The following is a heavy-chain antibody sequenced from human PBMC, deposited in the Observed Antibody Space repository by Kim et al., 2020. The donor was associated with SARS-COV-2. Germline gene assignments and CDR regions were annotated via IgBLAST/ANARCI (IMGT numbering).Heavy chain of an antibody. CDR1: GFTFSSYG. Sequence: GGSLRLSCAASGFTFSSYGMHWVRQAPGKGLEWVAVISYDGSNKYYADSVKGRFTISRDNSKNTLYLQMNSLRAEDTAVYYCAKDRFRQQLVPTYYFDYWGQGTLVTVSS. V-gene: IGHV3-30*18. CDR2: ISYDGSNK. J-gene: IGHJ4*02. D-gene: IGHD6-13*01. CDR3: AKDRFRQQLVPTYYFDY.